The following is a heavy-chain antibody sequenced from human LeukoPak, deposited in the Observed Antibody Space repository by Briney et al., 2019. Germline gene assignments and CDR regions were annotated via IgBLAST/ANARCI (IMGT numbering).Heavy chain of an antibody. CDR2: ISSSSSYI. Sequence: GGSLRLSCAASGFTFSSYSMNWVRQAPEKGLEWVSSISSSSSYIYYADSVKGRFTISRDNAKNSLYLQMNSLRAEDTAVYYCARDQIAQWLPFDYWGQGTLVTVSS. V-gene: IGHV3-21*01. CDR3: ARDQIAQWLPFDY. J-gene: IGHJ4*02. D-gene: IGHD6-19*01. CDR1: GFTFSSYS.